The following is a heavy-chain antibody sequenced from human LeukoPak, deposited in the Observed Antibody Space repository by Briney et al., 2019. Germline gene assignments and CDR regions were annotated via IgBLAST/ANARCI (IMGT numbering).Heavy chain of an antibody. J-gene: IGHJ5*02. CDR1: GYTFAKYW. CDR3: ARQILYSSSWYYWFDP. V-gene: IGHV5-51*01. CDR2: IYPGDSDT. Sequence: GESLKISCQASGYTFAKYWIGWVRQMPGKGLEWMGIIYPGDSDTRYSPSFQGQVTISADKSISTAYLQWSSLKASDTAMYYCARQILYSSSWYYWFDPWGQGTLVTVSS. D-gene: IGHD6-13*01.